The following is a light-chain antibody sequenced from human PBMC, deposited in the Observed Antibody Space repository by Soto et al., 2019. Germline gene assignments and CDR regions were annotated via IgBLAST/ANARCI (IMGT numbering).Light chain of an antibody. J-gene: IGLJ1*01. Sequence: QSVLAQPSSVSGSPGQSITISCTGTSTDVGGYNYVSWYQHHPGKGPKLIIYEVSNRPSGVSDRFSGSKSGNKASLIIANLEAEDESDYYCGSYTSTDTPFVFGTRTMVIVL. CDR1: STDVGGYNY. CDR2: EVS. CDR3: GSYTSTDTPFV. V-gene: IGLV2-14*01.